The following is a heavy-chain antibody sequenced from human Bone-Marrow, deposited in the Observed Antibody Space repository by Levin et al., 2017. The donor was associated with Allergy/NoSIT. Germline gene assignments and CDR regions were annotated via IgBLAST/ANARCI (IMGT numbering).Heavy chain of an antibody. CDR3: ARDSRASYNSNGGAFDI. CDR1: GGSINSYY. Sequence: PSETLSLTCTVSGGSINSYYWTWIRQIPGKGLEWIGYIYSSGNTKYNPSLKSRVTMSLDTSKTQFSLSLTSVTAADTAVYFCARDSRASYNSNGGAFDIWSQGTMVTVSS. D-gene: IGHD3-22*01. CDR2: IYSSGNT. V-gene: IGHV4-59*01. J-gene: IGHJ3*02.